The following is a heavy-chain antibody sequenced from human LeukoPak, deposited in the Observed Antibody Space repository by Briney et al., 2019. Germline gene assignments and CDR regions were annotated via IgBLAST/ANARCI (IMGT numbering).Heavy chain of an antibody. CDR2: INPNSGGT. CDR1: GYTFTGYS. V-gene: IGHV1-2*06. D-gene: IGHD3-22*01. Sequence: GASVKVSCKASGYTFTGYSMHWVRQAPGQGLEWMGRINPNSGGTNYAQKFQGRVTMTRDTSISTAYMELSRLRSDDTAVYYCAREGYYYDSSGYTIEIDYWGQGTLVTVSS. J-gene: IGHJ4*02. CDR3: AREGYYYDSSGYTIEIDY.